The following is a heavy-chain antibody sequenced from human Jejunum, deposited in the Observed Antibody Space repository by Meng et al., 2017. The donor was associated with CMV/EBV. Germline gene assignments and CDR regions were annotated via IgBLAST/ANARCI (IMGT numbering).Heavy chain of an antibody. V-gene: IGHV1-2*02. CDR1: GYRFAGYF. J-gene: IGHJ5*02. CDR3: ARSPGTVTPCDH. Sequence: ASGYRFAGYFINWVRQAPGQGLEYMGWINPNTGGTSLAQKFQGRVTFTRDTSVNTAYMELSSLTSDDTAVYFCARSPGTVTPCDHWGQGTLVTVSS. CDR2: INPNTGGT. D-gene: IGHD4-17*01.